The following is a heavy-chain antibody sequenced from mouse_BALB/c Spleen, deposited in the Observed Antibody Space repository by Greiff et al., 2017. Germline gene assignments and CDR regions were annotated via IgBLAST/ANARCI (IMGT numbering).Heavy chain of an antibody. CDR2: ISSGSSTI. CDR1: GFTFSSFG. D-gene: IGHD1-1*01. J-gene: IGHJ1*01. V-gene: IGHV5-17*02. Sequence: DVQLVESGGGLVQPGGSRKLSCAASGFTFSSFGMHWVRQAPEKGLEWVAYISSGSSTIYYADTVKGRFTISRDNPKNTLFLQMTSLRSEDTAMYYCARGYYGSSYDWYFDVWGAGTTVTVSS. CDR3: ARGYYGSSYDWYFDV.